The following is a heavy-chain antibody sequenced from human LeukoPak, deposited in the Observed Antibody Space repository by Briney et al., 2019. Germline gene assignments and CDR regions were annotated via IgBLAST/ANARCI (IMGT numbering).Heavy chain of an antibody. Sequence: SGTLSLTCAVSGGSISSSNWWSWVRQPPGKGLEWIGEIYHSGSTNYNPSLKSRVTILVDKSKNQFSLKLSSVTAADTAVYYCARVIAAAGLSFDYWGQGTLVTVSS. J-gene: IGHJ4*02. CDR2: IYHSGST. D-gene: IGHD6-13*01. CDR1: GGSISSSNW. V-gene: IGHV4-4*02. CDR3: ARVIAAAGLSFDY.